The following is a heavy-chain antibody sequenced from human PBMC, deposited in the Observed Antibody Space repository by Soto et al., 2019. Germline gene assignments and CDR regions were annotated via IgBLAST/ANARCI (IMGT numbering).Heavy chain of an antibody. J-gene: IGHJ4*02. V-gene: IGHV1-2*02. CDR1: GYTFSDYY. D-gene: IGHD6-19*01. CDR3: ARLQIEVAGTN. CDR2: INANSGGT. Sequence: ASVKVSCKASGYTFSDYYMHWARQAPGQGLEWMGWINANSGGTTYAQKFQGRVTMTRDTSISTAYMELSRLSSGDTAIYYCARLQIEVAGTNWGQGTLVTVSS.